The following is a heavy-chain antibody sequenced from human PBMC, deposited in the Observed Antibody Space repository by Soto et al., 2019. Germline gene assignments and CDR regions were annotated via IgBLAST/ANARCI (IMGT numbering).Heavy chain of an antibody. CDR3: AREGSYSSLDLGAFDY. Sequence: QVQLVQSGAEVKKPGASVKVSCEASGYTFSSYGITWVRQAPGQGLEWMGWISTYNGNTNYAQKLQGRVTMTTDTSTSTAYMELRSLTSDDTAVYYCAREGSYSSLDLGAFDYWGQGTLVTVSS. V-gene: IGHV1-18*01. D-gene: IGHD6-6*01. J-gene: IGHJ4*02. CDR1: GYTFSSYG. CDR2: ISTYNGNT.